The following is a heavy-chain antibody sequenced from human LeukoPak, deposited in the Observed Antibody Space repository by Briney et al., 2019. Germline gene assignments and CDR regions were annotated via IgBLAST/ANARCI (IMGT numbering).Heavy chain of an antibody. V-gene: IGHV3-11*01. D-gene: IGHD6-13*01. CDR3: ARWLRGIADEDGVDV. CDR2: ITSRGSTI. J-gene: IGHJ6*02. CDR1: GFTLSDYY. Sequence: TTGGSLRLSCAASGFTLSDYYLTWIRQAPGKGLEWVSYITSRGSTIYHADSVKGRFTISRDNAKNSLYLQMNSLRAEDTAVYYCARWLRGIADEDGVDVWGQGTTVTVSS.